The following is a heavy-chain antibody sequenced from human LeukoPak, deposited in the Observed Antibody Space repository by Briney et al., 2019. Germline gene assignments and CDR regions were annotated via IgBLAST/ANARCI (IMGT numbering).Heavy chain of an antibody. V-gene: IGHV3-33*01. Sequence: GRSLRLSCAASGFTFSSYGMHWVRQAPGKGLEWVAVIWYDGSNKYYADSVKGRFTISRDNSKNTLYLQMNSLRAEDTAVYYCAREGQRTTWIQLWPEYFQHWGQGTLVTVSS. D-gene: IGHD5-18*01. J-gene: IGHJ1*01. CDR2: IWYDGSNK. CDR1: GFTFSSYG. CDR3: AREGQRTTWIQLWPEYFQH.